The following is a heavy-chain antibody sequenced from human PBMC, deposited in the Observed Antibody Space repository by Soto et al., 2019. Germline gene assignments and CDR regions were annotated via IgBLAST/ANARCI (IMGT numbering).Heavy chain of an antibody. V-gene: IGHV1-69*01. J-gene: IGHJ6*02. D-gene: IGHD3-10*01. Sequence: VQLVQSGAEVKKPGSSVKVSCKTSGVSFNNNGIGWVRQAPGHGLEWMGGVSPPFRTSNYARKFQGRISITSEASTGTVNMELSSLTSEDTAQYYCARVLYYGSGSYSPYGMDVWGQGTTVTVSS. CDR2: VSPPFRTS. CDR1: GVSFNNNG. CDR3: ARVLYYGSGSYSPYGMDV.